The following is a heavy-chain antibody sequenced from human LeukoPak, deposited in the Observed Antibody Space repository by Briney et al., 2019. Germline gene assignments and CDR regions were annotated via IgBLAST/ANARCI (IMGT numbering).Heavy chain of an antibody. V-gene: IGHV3-21*01. CDR1: GFTFSSYS. CDR3: ARTYYDFWSGYYLAYYFDY. CDR2: ISSSSSYI. Sequence: GGSLRLSCAASGFTFSSYSMNWVRQAPGKGLEWVSSISSSSSYIYYADSVKGRFTISRDNAKNSLYLQMNSLRAEDTAVYYCARTYYDFWSGYYLAYYFDYWGQGTLVTVSS. D-gene: IGHD3-3*01. J-gene: IGHJ4*02.